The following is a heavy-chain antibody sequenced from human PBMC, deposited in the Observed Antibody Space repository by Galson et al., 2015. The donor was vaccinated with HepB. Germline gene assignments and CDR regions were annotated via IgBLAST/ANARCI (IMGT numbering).Heavy chain of an antibody. CDR3: ARGGNPPPAPQWLRLPYYYYGMDV. CDR1: GYTFTSYY. D-gene: IGHD6-19*01. CDR2: INPSGGST. V-gene: IGHV1-46*01. J-gene: IGHJ6*02. Sequence: SVKVSCKASGYTFTSYYMHWVRQAPGQGLEWMGIINPSGGSTSYAQKFQGRVTMTRDTSTSTVYMELSSLRSEDTAVYYCARGGNPPPAPQWLRLPYYYYGMDVWGQGTTVTVSS.